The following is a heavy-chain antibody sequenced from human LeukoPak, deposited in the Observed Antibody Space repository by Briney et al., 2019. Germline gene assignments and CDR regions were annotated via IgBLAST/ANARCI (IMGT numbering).Heavy chain of an antibody. CDR1: GFTFSNYA. CDR3: ARYCSSTSCQPLFYYYYYGMDV. J-gene: IGHJ6*02. CDR2: IKQDGSEK. V-gene: IGHV3-7*01. D-gene: IGHD2-2*01. Sequence: PGGSLRLSCAASGFTFSNYAMSWVRQPPGKGLEWVANIKQDGSEKYYVDSVKGRFTISRDNAKNSLYLQMNSLRAEDTAVYYCARYCSSTSCQPLFYYYYYGMDVWGQGTTVTVSS.